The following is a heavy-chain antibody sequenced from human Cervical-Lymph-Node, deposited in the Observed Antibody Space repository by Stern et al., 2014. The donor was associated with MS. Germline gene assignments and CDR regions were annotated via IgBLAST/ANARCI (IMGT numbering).Heavy chain of an antibody. J-gene: IGHJ4*02. CDR3: VGGDVASPFAY. CDR1: GFSFSTYA. D-gene: IGHD3-16*01. CDR2: ISFDGSNE. Sequence: VQSGTSLRLSCAASGFSFSTYAMHWVRQAPGQGLEWVAVISFDGSNEYYVDSVEGRFTISRDNSKNTLDLQMNSLRAEDTAVYYCVGGDVASPFAYWGQGTLVTVSS. V-gene: IGHV3-30*04.